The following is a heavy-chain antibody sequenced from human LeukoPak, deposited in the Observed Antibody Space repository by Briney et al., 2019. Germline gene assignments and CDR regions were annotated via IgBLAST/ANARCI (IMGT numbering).Heavy chain of an antibody. CDR3: ATEYPRYFDWLSNFDY. D-gene: IGHD3-9*01. V-gene: IGHV1-24*01. Sequence: ASVKVSCKVSGYTLTELSMHWVRQAPGKGLEWMGGFDSEDGETIYAQKFQGRVTMTEDTSTDTAYMELSSLRSEDTAVYYCATEYPRYFDWLSNFDYWGQGTLVTVSS. CDR2: FDSEDGET. J-gene: IGHJ4*02. CDR1: GYTLTELS.